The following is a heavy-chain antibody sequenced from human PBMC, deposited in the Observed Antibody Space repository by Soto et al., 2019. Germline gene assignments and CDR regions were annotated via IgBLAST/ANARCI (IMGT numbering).Heavy chain of an antibody. D-gene: IGHD3-22*01. Sequence: QVQLQESGPGLVKPSQTLSLTCTVSGGSINSGGYYWSWIRQHPGKGLEWIGYINYSGSTNYNPSLKSRVIISRDTSKNQLSLNLSSVTAADTAIYYCARHYYNSKVYGYWGQGTLVTVSS. J-gene: IGHJ4*02. V-gene: IGHV4-31*03. CDR3: ARHYYNSKVYGY. CDR1: GGSINSGGYY. CDR2: INYSGST.